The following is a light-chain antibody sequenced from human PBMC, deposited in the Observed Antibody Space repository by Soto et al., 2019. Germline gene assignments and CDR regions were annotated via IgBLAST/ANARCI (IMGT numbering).Light chain of an antibody. J-gene: IGKJ1*01. CDR1: QSISSW. CDR3: KQYNSYSRT. V-gene: IGKV1-5*03. Sequence: DIQITQSPSTLSAHVAQTVTLTFRSSQSISSWLAWYQQKPGKAPKLLIYKASSLESGVPSRFSGSGSGTEFTLTISSLQTDDFATYSCKQYNSYSRTFGQGTKVDIK. CDR2: KAS.